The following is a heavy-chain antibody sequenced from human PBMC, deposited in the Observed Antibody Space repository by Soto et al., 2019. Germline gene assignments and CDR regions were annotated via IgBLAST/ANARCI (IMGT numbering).Heavy chain of an antibody. CDR3: AREIPKLWSQYSGLDV. D-gene: IGHD2-21*01. CDR1: GGSVNSHSDY. CDR2: VYYSGST. V-gene: IGHV4-61*01. Sequence: QVQLQESGPRLVKTSETLSLTCTVSGGSVNSHSDYWSWIRQPPGKGLEWIGFVYYSGSTNYNPSLKSRVTISLDTSKNQFSLNLNSVTAADTAVYYCAREIPKLWSQYSGLDVWGQGTTVTVSS. J-gene: IGHJ6*02.